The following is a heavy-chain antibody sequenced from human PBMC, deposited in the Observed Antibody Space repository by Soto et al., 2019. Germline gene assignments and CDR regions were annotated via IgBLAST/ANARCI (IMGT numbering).Heavy chain of an antibody. CDR1: GYTFTSYD. D-gene: IGHD3-3*01. CDR2: MNPNSGNT. CDR3: ALGRFLERYAAYYASYEMDV. Sequence: GASVKVSCKASGYTFTSYDINWVRQATGQGLEWMGWMNPNSGNTGYAQKFQGRVTMTRNTSISTAYMELSSLRSEDTAVYYCALGRFLERYAAYYASYEMDVWGKVATVTVSS. J-gene: IGHJ6*04. V-gene: IGHV1-8*01.